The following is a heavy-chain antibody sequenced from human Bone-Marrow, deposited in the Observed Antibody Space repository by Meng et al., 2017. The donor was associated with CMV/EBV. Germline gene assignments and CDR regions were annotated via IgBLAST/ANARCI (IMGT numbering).Heavy chain of an antibody. D-gene: IGHD3-9*01. CDR3: ASISGKYYDILTGYYFDY. CDR1: GFTFSSYD. CDR2: IGTAGDT. J-gene: IGHJ4*02. Sequence: GESLKISCAACGFTFSSYDMHWVRQATGKGLEWVSAIGTAGDTYYPGSVKGQFTISRENAKNSLYLQMNSLRAGDTAVYYCASISGKYYDILTGYYFDYWGQRTLVTVSS. V-gene: IGHV3-13*03.